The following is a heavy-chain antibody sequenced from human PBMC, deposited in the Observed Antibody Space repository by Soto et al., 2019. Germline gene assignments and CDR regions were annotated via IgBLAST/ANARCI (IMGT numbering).Heavy chain of an antibody. CDR3: GRGYRQSGYSSSWVFDS. Sequence: QVQLRESGPGLVKPSQTLSLTCTVSGGSINSGGYYWNWIRQHPGKGQGWIGYMYYSGSTYYNPFPWSRLIISADTSEKHFSLKLSSVTAADTAVYFCGRGYRQSGYSSSWVFDSWGQGTLVNLSS. CDR1: GGSINSGGYY. CDR2: MYYSGST. J-gene: IGHJ4*02. D-gene: IGHD6-13*01. V-gene: IGHV4-31*03.